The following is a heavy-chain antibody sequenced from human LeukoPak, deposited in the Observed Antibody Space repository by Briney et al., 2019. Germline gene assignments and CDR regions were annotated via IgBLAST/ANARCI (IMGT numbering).Heavy chain of an antibody. Sequence: GGSLRLSCAASGFTVSSNYMSWVRQAPGKGLEWVSVIYSGGSTYYADSVKGRFTISRDNSKNTLYLQMNSLRAEDTAAYYCARVMVRGVNWFDPWGQGTLVTVSS. CDR1: GFTVSSNY. V-gene: IGHV3-66*02. CDR2: IYSGGST. D-gene: IGHD3-10*01. J-gene: IGHJ5*02. CDR3: ARVMVRGVNWFDP.